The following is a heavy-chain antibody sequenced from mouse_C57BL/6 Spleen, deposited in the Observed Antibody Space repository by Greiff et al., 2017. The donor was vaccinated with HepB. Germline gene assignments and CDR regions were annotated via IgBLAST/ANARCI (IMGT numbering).Heavy chain of an antibody. V-gene: IGHV1-18*01. CDR1: GYTFTDYN. CDR2: INPNNGGT. J-gene: IGHJ4*01. CDR3: ARSGPPNFHYYGSSQGAMDY. Sequence: EVQLQQSGPELVKPGASVKIPCKASGYTFTDYNMDWVKQSHGKSLEWIGDINPNNGGTIYNQKFKGKATLTVDKSSSTAYMELRSLTSEDTAVYYCARSGPPNFHYYGSSQGAMDYWGQGTSVTVSS. D-gene: IGHD1-1*01.